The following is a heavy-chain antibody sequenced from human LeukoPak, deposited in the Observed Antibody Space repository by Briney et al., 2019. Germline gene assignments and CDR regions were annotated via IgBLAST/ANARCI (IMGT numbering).Heavy chain of an antibody. D-gene: IGHD6-13*01. CDR2: IYTSGST. J-gene: IGHJ4*02. Sequence: SETLSLTCTVSGGSISSYYWSWIRQPPGKGLEWIGYIYTSGSTNYNPSLKSRVTISVDPSKNQFSLKLSSVPAADTAVYYCARQIASAGTAGFDFWGQGALVTVSS. CDR3: ARQIASAGTAGFDF. V-gene: IGHV4-4*09. CDR1: GGSISSYY.